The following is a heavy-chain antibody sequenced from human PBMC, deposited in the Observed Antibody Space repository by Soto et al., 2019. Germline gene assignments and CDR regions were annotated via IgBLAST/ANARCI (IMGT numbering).Heavy chain of an antibody. CDR3: ARDLSPYSDYYDESSSETWFDP. CDR1: GFTFSTYA. V-gene: IGHV3-23*01. J-gene: IGHJ5*02. CDR2: ISGSPSST. D-gene: IGHD3-22*01. Sequence: GGSLRLSCAASGFTFSTYAMSWVRQTPGKGLEWVSAISGSPSSTYYADSVKGRFTISRDNSKKTLFLQMNSLRAEDTALYYCARDLSPYSDYYDESSSETWFDPWGQGTLVTVSS.